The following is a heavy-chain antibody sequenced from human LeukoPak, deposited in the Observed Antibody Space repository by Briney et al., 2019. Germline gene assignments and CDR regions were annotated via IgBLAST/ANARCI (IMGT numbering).Heavy chain of an antibody. D-gene: IGHD3-10*01. CDR2: MNPNSGNT. Sequence: ASVKVTCKASGYTFTSYGISWVRQAPGQGLEWMGWMNPNSGNTGYAQKFQGRVTMTRNTSISTAYMELSSLRSEDTAVYYCARDLRSSGSYPRHYYYYYYMDVWGKGTTVTISS. V-gene: IGHV1-8*02. CDR1: GYTFTSYG. J-gene: IGHJ6*03. CDR3: ARDLRSSGSYPRHYYYYYYMDV.